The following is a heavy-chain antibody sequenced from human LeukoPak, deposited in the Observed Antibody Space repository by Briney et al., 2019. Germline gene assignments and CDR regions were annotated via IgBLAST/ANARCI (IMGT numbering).Heavy chain of an antibody. Sequence: GGSLRLSCAASGFTFSTYNMNWVRQAPGKGLEWVSSISSSSGYIYYADSVKGRLTISRDNAQNSLSLQMNSLRTEDTAVYYCARGGGAFDIWGQGTMVTVSS. CDR2: ISSSSGYI. J-gene: IGHJ3*02. CDR3: ARGGGAFDI. V-gene: IGHV3-21*01. D-gene: IGHD3-16*01. CDR1: GFTFSTYN.